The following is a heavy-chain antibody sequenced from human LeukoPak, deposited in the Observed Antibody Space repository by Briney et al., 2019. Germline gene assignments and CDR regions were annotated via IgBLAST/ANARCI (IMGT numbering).Heavy chain of an antibody. D-gene: IGHD3-9*01. J-gene: IGHJ4*02. CDR2: IYYDGST. Sequence: SETLSLTCTVSGGSISSYYWSWIRQPPGKGLEWIGYIYYDGSTNYNPSLKSRVTISVDTSKNQFSLKLSSVTAADTAVYYCVRVGYDILTGYSYWGQGTLVTVSS. V-gene: IGHV4-59*08. CDR1: GGSISSYY. CDR3: VRVGYDILTGYSY.